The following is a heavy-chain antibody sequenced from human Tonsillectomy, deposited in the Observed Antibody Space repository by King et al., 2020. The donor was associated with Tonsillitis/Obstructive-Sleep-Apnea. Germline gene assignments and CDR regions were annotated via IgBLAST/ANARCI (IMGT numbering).Heavy chain of an antibody. V-gene: IGHV3-33*01. Sequence: VQLVESGGGVVQPGRSLRLSCAASGFTFSNFGIHWVRQAPGKGLEWVAVIWYDGSNKYYADSVKGRFTISRDNSKNTLYLQMNSLRAEDTAVYYCARDDFGGDSGVDYWGQGTLVTVSS. J-gene: IGHJ4*02. CDR3: ARDDFGGDSGVDY. CDR2: IWYDGSNK. CDR1: GFTFSNFG. D-gene: IGHD2-21*01.